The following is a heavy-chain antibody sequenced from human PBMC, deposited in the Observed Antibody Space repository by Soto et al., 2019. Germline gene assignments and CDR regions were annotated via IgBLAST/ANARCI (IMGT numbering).Heavy chain of an antibody. J-gene: IGHJ5*02. CDR2: IYHSGST. V-gene: IGHV4-30-2*01. D-gene: IGHD2-21*01. CDR1: GGSISSGGYS. CDR3: ARIPSP. Sequence: QLQLQESGSGLVKPSQTLSLTCAVSGGSISSGGYSWSWIRQPPGKGLEWIGYIYHSGSTYYNPFLKRRATIAVDRAKIQFSLKLSSVTAAHTAVYYCARIPSPWGQGTLGTVSS.